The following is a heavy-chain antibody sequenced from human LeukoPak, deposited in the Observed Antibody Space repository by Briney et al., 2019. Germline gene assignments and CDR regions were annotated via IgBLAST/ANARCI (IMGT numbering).Heavy chain of an antibody. V-gene: IGHV4-34*01. CDR3: ARAGWYDSGSYPDS. CDR2: VNHRGST. J-gene: IGHJ4*02. D-gene: IGHD3-10*01. Sequence: SETLSLTCAVYGGSFSGYYWSWIRQPPGQGREWIGEVNHRGSTDYNPSLKSRVTISVDTSKNQFSLKLSSVTAADTAVYYCARAGWYDSGSYPDSWGQGTLVIVSS. CDR1: GGSFSGYY.